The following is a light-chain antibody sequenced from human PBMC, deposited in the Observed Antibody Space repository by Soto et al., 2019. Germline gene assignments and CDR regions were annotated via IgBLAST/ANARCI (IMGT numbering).Light chain of an antibody. Sequence: QLVLTQSPSASASLGASVKLTCTLSSGHSHYAIAWHQQQPEKGPQYLMKVDTEGSHYKVDGIPDRFSGSSSGAERYLIISSLQSEDEADYYCQTWGAGIQVFGGGTKVTVL. CDR2: VDTEGSH. CDR1: SGHSHYA. J-gene: IGLJ3*02. V-gene: IGLV4-69*01. CDR3: QTWGAGIQV.